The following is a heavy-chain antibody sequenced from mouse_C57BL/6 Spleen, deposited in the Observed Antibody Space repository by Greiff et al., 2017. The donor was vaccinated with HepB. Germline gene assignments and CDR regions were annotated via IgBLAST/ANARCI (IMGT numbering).Heavy chain of an antibody. CDR2: IWTGGGT. Sequence: VKLMESGPGLVAPSQSLSITCTVSGFSLTSYAISWVRQPPGKGLEWLGVIWTGGGTNYNSALKSRLSISKDNSKSQVFLKMNSLQTDDTARYYCARKAGSSFYWYFDVWGTGTTVTVSS. CDR1: GFSLTSYA. J-gene: IGHJ1*03. D-gene: IGHD1-1*01. CDR3: ARKAGSSFYWYFDV. V-gene: IGHV2-9-1*01.